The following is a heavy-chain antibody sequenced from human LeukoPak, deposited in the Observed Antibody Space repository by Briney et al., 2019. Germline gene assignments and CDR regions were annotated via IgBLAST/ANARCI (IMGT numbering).Heavy chain of an antibody. CDR2: IYTSGST. J-gene: IGHJ6*02. CDR3: ARAYYDSWRDYYYGMDV. D-gene: IGHD3-3*01. CDR1: GGSISSGSHY. V-gene: IGHV4-61*02. Sequence: SQTLSLTCTVSGGSISSGSHYWSWIRQPAGKGLEWIGRIYTSGSTNYNPSLKSRVTISVDTSKNQFSLKLSAVTAADTAVYYCARAYYDSWRDYYYGMDVWGQGTTVTVSS.